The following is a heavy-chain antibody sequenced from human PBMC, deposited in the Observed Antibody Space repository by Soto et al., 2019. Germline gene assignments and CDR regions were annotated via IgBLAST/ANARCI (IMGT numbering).Heavy chain of an antibody. J-gene: IGHJ6*02. CDR1: GFTFISYA. CDR3: AKGRYCSSTSCYANYYYYGMDV. D-gene: IGHD2-2*01. CDR2: ISGSGGST. Sequence: GGSLRLSCAASGFTFISYAISCCRHSPFKWLEWVSAISGSGGSTYYADSVKGRFTISRDNSKNTLYLQMNSLRAEDTAVYYCAKGRYCSSTSCYANYYYYGMDVWGQGTTVTVSS. V-gene: IGHV3-23*01.